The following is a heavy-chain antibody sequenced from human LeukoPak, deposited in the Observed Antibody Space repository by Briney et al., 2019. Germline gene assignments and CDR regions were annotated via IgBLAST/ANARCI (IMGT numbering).Heavy chain of an antibody. Sequence: PSETLSLTCTVAGYSISSGYYWGWIRQPPGKGLEGIGSIYSSGSTYYNASLQSRVTISIETSKNQISLRLNSVPAADTAMYYCAKSGGYGLIDYWGQGTLVTVSS. CDR2: IYSSGST. CDR3: AKSGGYGLIDY. V-gene: IGHV4-38-2*02. J-gene: IGHJ4*02. D-gene: IGHD1-26*01. CDR1: GYSISSGYY.